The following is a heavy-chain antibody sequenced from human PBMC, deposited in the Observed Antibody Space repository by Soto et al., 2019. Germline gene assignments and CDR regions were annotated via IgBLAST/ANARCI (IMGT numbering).Heavy chain of an antibody. V-gene: IGHV5-51*01. J-gene: IGHJ6*02. CDR1: GYSFTSYW. Sequence: ESLKISCKCSGYSFTSYWIGLVRLMPVKGLEWMGIIYPGDSDTRCSPSFQGQVTISADKSISTAYLQCSSLKASDTAMYYCARRRPCIEAPLCYGMDVSGQGTTVTVSS. D-gene: IGHD6-6*01. CDR2: IYPGDSDT. CDR3: ARRRPCIEAPLCYGMDV.